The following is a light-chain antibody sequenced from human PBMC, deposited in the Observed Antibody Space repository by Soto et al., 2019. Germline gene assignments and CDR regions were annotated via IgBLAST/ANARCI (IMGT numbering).Light chain of an antibody. CDR3: ASWDHTLSGRWL. CDR1: AYNIGSNF. Sequence: QSVLTQPPSVSGTPGQRVAISCSGSAYNIGSNFVYWYQQLPGTAPRLLIYRNNERPSGVPDRFSTSKSGTSSSLAITGLRSEDEGHYYCASWDHTLSGRWLFGGGTKVTVL. CDR2: RNN. V-gene: IGLV1-47*01. J-gene: IGLJ3*02.